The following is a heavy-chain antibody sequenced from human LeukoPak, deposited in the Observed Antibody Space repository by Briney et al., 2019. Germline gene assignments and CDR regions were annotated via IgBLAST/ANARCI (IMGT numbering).Heavy chain of an antibody. D-gene: IGHD1-7*01. J-gene: IGHJ4*02. CDR2: SSGDGGGT. CDR3: AKELINWNYGALGFDY. CDR1: GFTFEGYA. Sequence: GVSLRLSCAASGFTFEGYAMHWVRQGPGQGLEWVALSSGDGGGTYYEDSVKSRFTISRDNSKNSLYLQMNSLRNEDTALYYCAKELINWNYGALGFDYWGQGTLVTVSS. V-gene: IGHV3-43*02.